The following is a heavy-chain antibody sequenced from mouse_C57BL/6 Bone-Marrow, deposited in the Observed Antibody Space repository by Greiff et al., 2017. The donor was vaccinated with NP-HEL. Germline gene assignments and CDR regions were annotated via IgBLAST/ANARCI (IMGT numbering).Heavy chain of an antibody. J-gene: IGHJ2*01. D-gene: IGHD2-3*01. V-gene: IGHV1-64*01. CDR2: IHPYSGST. CDR1: GYSFTSYC. CDR3: AGWVWYYLDY. Sequence: VQLQQSGAGLVKPAPSLRLSCSVSGYSFTSYCMRVGKQRPARGNEWMGMIHPYSGSTNYNETFKSKATLTVDNSSSTDYMQLSSLTSADSAVYYCAGWVWYYLDYWGQGTTLTVSS.